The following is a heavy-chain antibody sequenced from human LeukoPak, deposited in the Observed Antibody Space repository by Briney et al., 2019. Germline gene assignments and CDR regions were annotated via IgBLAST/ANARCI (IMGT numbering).Heavy chain of an antibody. D-gene: IGHD5-24*01. V-gene: IGHV4-39*07. CDR2: IYYSGST. CDR1: GGSISSSSYY. J-gene: IGHJ4*02. Sequence: SSETLSLTCTVFGGSISSSSYYWGWIRQPPGKGLEWIGSIYYSGSTYYNPSLKSRVTISVDTSKNQFSPKLSSVTAADTAVYYCARGGRDGYNKFDYWGQGTLVTVSS. CDR3: ARGGRDGYNKFDY.